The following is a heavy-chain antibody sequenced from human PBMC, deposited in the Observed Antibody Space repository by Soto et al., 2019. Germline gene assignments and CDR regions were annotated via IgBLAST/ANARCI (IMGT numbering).Heavy chain of an antibody. D-gene: IGHD6-19*01. J-gene: IGHJ3*02. CDR2: MNPNSGNT. V-gene: IGHV1-8*01. CDR3: ARFYSSGWFDAFDI. CDR1: GYTFTSYD. Sequence: QVQLVQSGAEVKKPGASVKVSCKASGYTFTSYDINWVRQATGQGLEWMGWMNPNSGNTGYAQKFQGRVTXXRXTXXSTADMELSSLRSEDTAVYYCARFYSSGWFDAFDIWGQGTMVTVSS.